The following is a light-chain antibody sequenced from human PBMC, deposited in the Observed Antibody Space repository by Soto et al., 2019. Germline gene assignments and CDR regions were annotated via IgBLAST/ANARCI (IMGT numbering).Light chain of an antibody. CDR1: RSDVGGYNY. Sequence: QSVLTQPRSVSGSPGQSVTISCTGTRSDVGGYNYVSWYQQHPGKAPKLMIYDVSQRPSGVPDRFSGSKSGNTASLTISGLQAEDEADYYCCSYAGSHFLFGGGTKLTVL. V-gene: IGLV2-11*01. CDR3: CSYAGSHFL. J-gene: IGLJ2*01. CDR2: DVS.